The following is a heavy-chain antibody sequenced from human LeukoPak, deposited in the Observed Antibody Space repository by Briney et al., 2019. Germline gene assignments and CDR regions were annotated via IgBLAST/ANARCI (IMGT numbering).Heavy chain of an antibody. V-gene: IGHV4-34*01. CDR2: INHSGST. D-gene: IGHD5-18*01. J-gene: IGHJ6*02. CDR1: GGSISGYY. CDR3: ARGRGYSYGAYYYGMDV. Sequence: PSETLSLTCTVSGGSISGYYWSWIRQPPGKGLEWIGEINHSGSTNYNPSLKSRVTISVDTSKNQFSLKLSSVTAADTAVYYCARGRGYSYGAYYYGMDVWGQGTTVTVSS.